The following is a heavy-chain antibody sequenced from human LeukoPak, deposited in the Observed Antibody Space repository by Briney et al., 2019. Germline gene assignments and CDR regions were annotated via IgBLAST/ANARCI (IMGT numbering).Heavy chain of an antibody. J-gene: IGHJ4*02. Sequence: GGSLRLSCAASGFTFTSYSMNWVRQAPGKGLEWVSYISSSGVHTEYGDSVKGRFTISRDNGKNSVYLQMNSLRADDTAVYYCARQDLWQHCDSWGQGALVTVSS. CDR1: GFTFTSYS. CDR3: ARQDLWQHCDS. V-gene: IGHV3-21*04. D-gene: IGHD2-21*01. CDR2: ISSSGVHT.